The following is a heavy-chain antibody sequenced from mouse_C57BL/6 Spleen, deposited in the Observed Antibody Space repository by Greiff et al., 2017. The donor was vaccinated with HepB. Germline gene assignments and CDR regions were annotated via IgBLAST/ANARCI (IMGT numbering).Heavy chain of an antibody. CDR1: GYTFTSYT. CDR2: INPSSGYT. J-gene: IGHJ1*03. V-gene: IGHV1-4*01. CDR3: ARWTERGYFDV. Sequence: QVQLKQSGAELARPGASVKMSCKASGYTFTSYTMHWVKQRPGQGLEWIGYINPSSGYTKYNQKFKDKATLTADKSSSTAYMQLSSLTSEDSAVYYCARWTERGYFDVWGTGTTVTVSS.